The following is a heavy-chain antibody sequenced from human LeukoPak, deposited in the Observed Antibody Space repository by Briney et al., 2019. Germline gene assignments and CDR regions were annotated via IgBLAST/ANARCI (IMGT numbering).Heavy chain of an antibody. CDR3: ARDRSPGNFDY. D-gene: IGHD3-10*01. J-gene: IGHJ4*02. CDR1: GFTFSSYT. Sequence: GGSLRLSCAASGFTFSSYTMNWVRQAPGKGLEWVSSISSSSNINYADSVKGRFTISRDNAKNSLYLQMNSLRAEDTAVYYCARDRSPGNFDYWGQGTLVTVSS. CDR2: ISSSSNI. V-gene: IGHV3-21*01.